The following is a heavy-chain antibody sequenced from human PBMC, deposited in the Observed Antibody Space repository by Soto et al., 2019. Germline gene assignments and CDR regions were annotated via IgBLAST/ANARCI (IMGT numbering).Heavy chain of an antibody. Sequence: QVHLVQSGAEVQKPGASVRVSCQASGFMFTIYGLTWVRQAPGQGLEWMGWISAYSGHTNYAQKLQGRVTLTTDESTSTAYMELRSLRSDDTAVYYCSRRGGSDPNAMDVCGQGTTVTFSS. CDR2: ISAYSGHT. J-gene: IGHJ6*02. V-gene: IGHV1-18*01. D-gene: IGHD5-12*01. CDR1: GFMFTIYG. CDR3: SRRGGSDPNAMDV.